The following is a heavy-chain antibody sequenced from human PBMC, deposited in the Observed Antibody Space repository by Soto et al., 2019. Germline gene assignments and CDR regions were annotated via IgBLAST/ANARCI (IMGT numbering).Heavy chain of an antibody. CDR2: IKQDGSEK. Sequence: PGGSLRLSCAASGFTFSLYWMSWVRQAPGKGLEWVASIKQDGSEKNYADAAKGRFTIYRDNAKNLQYLQMTSLRADDTAVYYCARDSRTKINEKSGSFGYWGQGTLVTVSS. CDR1: GFTFSLYW. CDR3: ARDSRTKINEKSGSFGY. D-gene: IGHD3-16*01. V-gene: IGHV3-7*03. J-gene: IGHJ4*02.